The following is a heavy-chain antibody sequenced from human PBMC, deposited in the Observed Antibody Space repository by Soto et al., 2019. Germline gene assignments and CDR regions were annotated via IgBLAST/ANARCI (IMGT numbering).Heavy chain of an antibody. V-gene: IGHV4-39*01. J-gene: IGHJ4*02. CDR2: VYYRGRS. CDR1: GGSVTNSSYY. Sequence: SETLSLTCTVSGGSVTNSSYYWGWIRQSPGKGLEWIGSVYYRGRSYSKSSVKSRVTISVDTSKNRFSPSLNSVTASDTAVYFCVSQRTTVPTQAYFDYWGPGALVTVSS. CDR3: VSQRTTVPTQAYFDY. D-gene: IGHD4-17*01.